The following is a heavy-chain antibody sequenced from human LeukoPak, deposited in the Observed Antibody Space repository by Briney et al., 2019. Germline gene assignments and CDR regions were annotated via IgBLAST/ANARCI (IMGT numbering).Heavy chain of an antibody. Sequence: PGGSLRLSCAASGFTFSIYRMNWVRQGPGKGLEWVSYISTSDSTIYYADSVKGRFTISRDNAKNSLYLQMNSLRAEDTAVYYCARGTSTIDYWGQGTLVTVSS. CDR2: ISTSDSTI. CDR1: GFTFSIYR. J-gene: IGHJ4*02. V-gene: IGHV3-48*01. D-gene: IGHD5/OR15-5a*01. CDR3: ARGTSTIDY.